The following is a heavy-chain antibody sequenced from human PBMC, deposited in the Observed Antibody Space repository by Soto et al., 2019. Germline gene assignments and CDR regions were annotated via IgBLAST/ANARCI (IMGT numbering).Heavy chain of an antibody. V-gene: IGHV3-23*01. Sequence: EVVLLESGGGLVQPGGSLRLSCAASGFTFSSYCMSWVRQAPGKGLEWVSGISGSGGSTYYADSVKGRFTFSRDNSKNTLYLQMNSLRAEDTAVYYCAKVRHYYASSGLEYWGQGTLVTVSS. CDR3: AKVRHYYASSGLEY. CDR2: ISGSGGST. J-gene: IGHJ4*02. CDR1: GFTFSSYC. D-gene: IGHD3-22*01.